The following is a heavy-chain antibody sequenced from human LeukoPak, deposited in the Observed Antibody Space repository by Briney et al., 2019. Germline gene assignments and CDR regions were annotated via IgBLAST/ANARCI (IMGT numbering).Heavy chain of an antibody. CDR3: AKDLAVTPTYGSDP. V-gene: IGHV3-23*01. CDR1: GFTFSSYA. D-gene: IGHD2-21*02. J-gene: IGHJ5*02. CDR2: ISGSGGST. Sequence: GGSLRLSCAASGFTFSSYAMSWVRQAPGKGLEWVSAISGSGGSTYYADSVKGRFTISRDNSKNTLYLQMNSLRAEDTAVYYCAKDLAVTPTYGSDPWGQGTLVTVSS.